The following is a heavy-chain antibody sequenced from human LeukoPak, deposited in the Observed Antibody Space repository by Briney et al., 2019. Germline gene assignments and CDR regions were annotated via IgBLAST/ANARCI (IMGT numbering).Heavy chain of an antibody. Sequence: SVQVSCKACGWTFTGYYMHWVGQAPGQGLEWMGWINPNSGGTNYAQKLQGRVTMTRDTSIGTAYMELSRLTSEDTAVYYRARGLVVPAAEARHLFDPWGQGTLVTVSS. CDR1: GWTFTGYY. D-gene: IGHD2-2*01. CDR3: ARGLVVPAAEARHLFDP. V-gene: IGHV1-2*02. CDR2: INPNSGGT. J-gene: IGHJ5*02.